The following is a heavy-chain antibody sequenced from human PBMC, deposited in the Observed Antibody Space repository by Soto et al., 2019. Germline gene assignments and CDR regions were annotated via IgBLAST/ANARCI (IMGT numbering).Heavy chain of an antibody. CDR1: GGTFSSYA. CDR3: ATTTPVGGYYSYGMDV. V-gene: IGHV1-69*12. Sequence: QVQLVQSGAEVKKPGSSVKVSCKASGGTFSSYAISWVRQAPGQGLEWMGGIIPIFGTANYAQKFQGRVTITADESTSTAYMELSSLRSEDTAVYYCATTTPVGGYYSYGMDVWGQGTTVTVSS. J-gene: IGHJ6*02. CDR2: IIPIFGTA. D-gene: IGHD1-26*01.